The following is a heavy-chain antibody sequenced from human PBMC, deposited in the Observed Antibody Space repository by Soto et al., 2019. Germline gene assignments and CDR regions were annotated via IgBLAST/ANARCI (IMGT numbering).Heavy chain of an antibody. Sequence: VQLVQSGAEVKKPGSSVKVSCKASGGTFSSYAISWVRQAPGQGLEWMGGIIPIFGTANYAQKFQGRVTITADESTSTAYMELSSLRSEDTAVYYCARVASQRYFDWLLPYNWFDPWGQGTLVTVSS. V-gene: IGHV1-69*01. CDR2: IIPIFGTA. J-gene: IGHJ5*02. D-gene: IGHD3-9*01. CDR3: ARVASQRYFDWLLPYNWFDP. CDR1: GGTFSSYA.